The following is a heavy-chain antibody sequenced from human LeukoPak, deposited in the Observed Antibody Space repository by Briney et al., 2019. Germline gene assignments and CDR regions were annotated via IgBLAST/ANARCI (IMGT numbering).Heavy chain of an antibody. Sequence: GGSLRLSCAASGFTFSSYAMHWVRQAPGKGLEWVAVISYDGSNKYHADSVKGRFTISRDNSKNTLYLQMNSLRAEDTAVYYCARVKGGGGFDYWGQGTLVTVSS. CDR3: ARVKGGGGFDY. CDR2: ISYDGSNK. J-gene: IGHJ4*02. D-gene: IGHD2-15*01. CDR1: GFTFSSYA. V-gene: IGHV3-30*04.